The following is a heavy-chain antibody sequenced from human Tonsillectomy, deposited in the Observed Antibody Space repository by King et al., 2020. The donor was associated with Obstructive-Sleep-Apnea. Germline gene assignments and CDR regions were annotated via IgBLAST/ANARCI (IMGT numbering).Heavy chain of an antibody. CDR2: ISRSASNI. CDR1: GFSFSDYY. J-gene: IGHJ4*02. V-gene: IGHV3-11*01. CDR3: ARGDVVRGVITDY. Sequence: VQLVESGGGLVKPGGSLRLSCAASGFSFSDYYMSWIRQAPGKGLEWVSYISRSASNIFYAASVKGRFTISRDNAKNSLYLQMNSLRAEDTAVYYLARGDVVRGVITDYWGQGTLVTVSS. D-gene: IGHD3-10*01.